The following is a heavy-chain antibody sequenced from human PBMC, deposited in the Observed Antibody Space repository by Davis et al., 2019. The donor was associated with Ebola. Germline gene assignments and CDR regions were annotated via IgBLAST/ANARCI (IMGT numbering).Heavy chain of an antibody. D-gene: IGHD1-26*01. CDR3: TTDLIGGGSCT. CDR2: ISGSGGST. CDR1: GFTFSSYA. J-gene: IGHJ5*02. Sequence: GESLKISCAASGFTFSSYAMSWVRQAPGKGLEWVSAISGSGGSTYYADSVKGRFTISRDNSKNTLYLQMNSLKTEDTAVYYCTTDLIGGGSCTWGQGTLVTASS. V-gene: IGHV3-23*01.